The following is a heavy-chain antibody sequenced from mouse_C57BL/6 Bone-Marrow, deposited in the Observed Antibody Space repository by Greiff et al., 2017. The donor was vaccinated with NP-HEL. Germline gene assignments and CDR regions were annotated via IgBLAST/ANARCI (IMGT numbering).Heavy chain of an antibody. J-gene: IGHJ3*01. CDR1: GYTFTSYW. V-gene: IGHV1-53*01. CDR2: INPSNGGT. D-gene: IGHD3-2*02. CDR3: ARLTGALRLPWFAY. Sequence: VKLQQPGTELVKPGASVKLSCKASGYTFTSYWMHWVKQRPGQGLEWIGNINPSNGGTNYNEKFKSKATLTVDKSSSTAYMQLSSLTSEDSAVYYCARLTGALRLPWFAYWGQGTLVTVSA.